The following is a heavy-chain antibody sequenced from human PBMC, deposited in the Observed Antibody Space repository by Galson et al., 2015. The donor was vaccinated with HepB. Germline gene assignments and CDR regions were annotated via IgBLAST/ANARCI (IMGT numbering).Heavy chain of an antibody. CDR1: GGTFSSYT. V-gene: IGHV1-69*04. J-gene: IGHJ4*02. D-gene: IGHD6-19*01. CDR2: IIPILGIA. Sequence: VKVSCKASGGTFSSYTISWVRQAPGQGLEWMGRIIPILGIANYAQKFQGRVTITADKSTSTAYMELSSLRSEDTAVYYCARDVAVAGGGRDYWGQGTLVTVSS. CDR3: ARDVAVAGGGRDY.